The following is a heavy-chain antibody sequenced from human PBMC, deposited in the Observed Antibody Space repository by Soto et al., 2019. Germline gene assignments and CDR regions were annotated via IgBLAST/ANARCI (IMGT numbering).Heavy chain of an antibody. D-gene: IGHD3-22*01. CDR1: GGSISSSNW. CDR2: IYHSGST. J-gene: IGHJ3*02. CDR3: ARRGDYYDSSGYWVRAFDI. V-gene: IGHV4-4*02. Sequence: SSETLSLTCAVSGGSISSSNWWSWVRQPPGKGLEWIGEIYHSGSTNYNPSLKSRVTISVDKSKNQFSLKLSSVTAADTAVYYCARRGDYYDSSGYWVRAFDIWGQGTMVT.